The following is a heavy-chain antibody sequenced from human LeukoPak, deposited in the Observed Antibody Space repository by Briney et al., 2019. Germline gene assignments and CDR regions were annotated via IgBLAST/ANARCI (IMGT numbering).Heavy chain of an antibody. CDR1: GFTFSRYG. J-gene: IGHJ4*02. V-gene: IGHV3-30*18. D-gene: IGHD3-10*01. CDR3: AKGDPYGSGSYPVDY. CDR2: ISYDGSNK. Sequence: GGSLRLSCAASGFTFSRYGMHWVRQASGKGLEWVALISYDGSNKYYADSVKGRFTISRDNSKNTLYLQMNSLKPEDTAVYYCAKGDPYGSGSYPVDYWGQGTLVTVSS.